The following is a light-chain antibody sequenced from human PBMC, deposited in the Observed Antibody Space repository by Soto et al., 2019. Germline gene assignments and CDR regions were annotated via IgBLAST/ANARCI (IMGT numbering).Light chain of an antibody. Sequence: EIVLTQSPCTLSLSPWERSTLSLMASQSVSNNYLAWYQQNPGQAPRLLIYGASTRATDIPARFSGSGSGTEFTLTISSLQSEDFAEYHCQQYNNWPQTFGQGTRLEI. CDR1: QSVSNN. J-gene: IGKJ5*01. CDR2: GAS. CDR3: QQYNNWPQT. V-gene: IGKV3-15*01.